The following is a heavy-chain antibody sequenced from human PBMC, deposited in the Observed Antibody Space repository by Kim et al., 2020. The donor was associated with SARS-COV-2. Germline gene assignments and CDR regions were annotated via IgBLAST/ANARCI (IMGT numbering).Heavy chain of an antibody. CDR2: IWYDGSNK. D-gene: IGHD5-18*01. CDR3: AKDLGAMEPVDDY. CDR1: GFTFSSYG. V-gene: IGHV3-33*06. J-gene: IGHJ4*02. Sequence: GGSLRLSCAASGFTFSSYGMHWVRQAPGKGLEWVAVIWYDGSNKYYADSVKGRFTISRDNSKNTLYLQMNSLRAEVTAVYYCAKDLGAMEPVDDYWGQGTLDTVSS.